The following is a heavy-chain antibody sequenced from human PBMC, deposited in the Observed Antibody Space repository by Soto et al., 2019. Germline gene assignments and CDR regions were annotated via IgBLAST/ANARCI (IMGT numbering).Heavy chain of an antibody. CDR3: TSRAVAEGS. Sequence: GGSLRLSCAASGFTFSGSAMHWVRQASGKGLEWVGRIRSKANSYATAYAASVKGRFTISRDDSKNTAYLQMNSLKTEDTAVYYCTSRAVAEGSWGQGTLVTVSS. D-gene: IGHD6-19*01. CDR2: IRSKANSYAT. CDR1: GFTFSGSA. V-gene: IGHV3-73*01. J-gene: IGHJ4*02.